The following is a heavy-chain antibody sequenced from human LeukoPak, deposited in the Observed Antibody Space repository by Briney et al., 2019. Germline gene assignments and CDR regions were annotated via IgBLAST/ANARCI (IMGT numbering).Heavy chain of an antibody. Sequence: GESLKISCKGSGYSFTSYWIDWVRQMPGKGLEWMGIIYPGDSDTRYSPSFQGQVTISADKSISTAYLQWSSLKASDTAMYYCARHVHDQQLVLDYWGQGTLVTVSS. CDR1: GYSFTSYW. J-gene: IGHJ4*02. CDR3: ARHVHDQQLVLDY. V-gene: IGHV5-51*01. D-gene: IGHD6-13*01. CDR2: IYPGDSDT.